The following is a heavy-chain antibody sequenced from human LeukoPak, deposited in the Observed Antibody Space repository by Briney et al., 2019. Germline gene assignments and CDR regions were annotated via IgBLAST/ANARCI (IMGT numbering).Heavy chain of an antibody. CDR2: ICTSGST. Sequence: SETLSLTCTVSGGYISSYYWSWIRQPAGKGLEWIGRICTSGSTNYNPSLKSRVTISVDTSKNQFSLKLSSVTAADTAVYYCARGYSSGWYGRFDPWGQGTLVAVSS. J-gene: IGHJ5*02. V-gene: IGHV4-4*07. D-gene: IGHD6-19*01. CDR3: ARGYSSGWYGRFDP. CDR1: GGYISSYY.